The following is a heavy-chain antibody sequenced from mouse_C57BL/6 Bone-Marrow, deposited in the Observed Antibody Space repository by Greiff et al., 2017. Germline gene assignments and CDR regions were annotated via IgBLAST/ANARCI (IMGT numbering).Heavy chain of an antibody. CDR2: IYPRGGNT. Sequence: VQLQQSGAELARPGASVKLSCKASGYTFTSYGISWVKQRTGQGLEWIGEIYPRGGNTYYNEKFKGKATLTADKSSSTAYMELRSLTSEDSAVYYCARGYYALDYWGQGTSVTVSS. CDR3: ARGYYALDY. V-gene: IGHV1-81*01. J-gene: IGHJ4*01. CDR1: GYTFTSYG.